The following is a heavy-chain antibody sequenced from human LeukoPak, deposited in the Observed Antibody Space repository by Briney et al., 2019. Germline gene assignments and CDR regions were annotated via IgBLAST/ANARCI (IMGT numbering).Heavy chain of an antibody. J-gene: IGHJ3*02. CDR1: GGSISSSGYY. D-gene: IGHD4-17*01. CDR2: IYYSGST. Sequence: SQTLSLTCTVSGGSISSSGYYWSWIRQHPGKGLEWIGYIYYSGSTYYNPSLKSRVTISVDRSKNQFSLKLSSVTAADTAVYYCARVDGDYVMADAFDIWGQGTMVTVSS. CDR3: ARVDGDYVMADAFDI. V-gene: IGHV4-31*03.